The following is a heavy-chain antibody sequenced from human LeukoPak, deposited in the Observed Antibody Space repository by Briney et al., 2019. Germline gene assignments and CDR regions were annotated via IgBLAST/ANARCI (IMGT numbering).Heavy chain of an antibody. CDR3: AGSGGYGDYPNYYYYYYMDV. CDR1: GGTFSSYA. J-gene: IGHJ6*03. D-gene: IGHD4-17*01. Sequence: GASVKVSCKASGGTFSSYAISWVRQAPGQGLEWMGGIIPIFGTANYAQKFQGRVTITADKSTSTAYMELSSLRSEDTAVYYCAGSGGYGDYPNYYYYYYMDVWGKGTTVTVSS. CDR2: IIPIFGTA. V-gene: IGHV1-69*06.